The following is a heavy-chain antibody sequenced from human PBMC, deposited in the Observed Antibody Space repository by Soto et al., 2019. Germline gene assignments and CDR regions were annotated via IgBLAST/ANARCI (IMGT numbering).Heavy chain of an antibody. Sequence: EVQLVESGGGLVQPGRSLRLSCAASGFTFDDYAMHWVRQAPGEGLEWVSGISWHRGSIGYADSVKGRFTISRDNAKNSLYLQMNSLRAEDTALYYCAKGEGSSGYFSLFDDWGQGTLGTVSS. CDR3: AKGEGSSGYFSLFDD. D-gene: IGHD3-22*01. CDR2: ISWHRGSI. V-gene: IGHV3-9*01. J-gene: IGHJ4*02. CDR1: GFTFDDYA.